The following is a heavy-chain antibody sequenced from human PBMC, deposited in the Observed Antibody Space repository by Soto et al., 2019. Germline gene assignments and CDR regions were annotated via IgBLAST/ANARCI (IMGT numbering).Heavy chain of an antibody. D-gene: IGHD1-26*01. V-gene: IGHV3-30*18. CDR3: VKTDMGGSYDH. CDR1: GFTFSGYG. J-gene: IGHJ5*02. CDR2: ISYDGSNK. Sequence: QVQLVESGGGVGQPGRSLRLSCAASGFTFSGYGMHWVRQAPGKGLEWVTLISYDGSNKYYADSVKGRFTISRDNSKNTLYLQMNSLRAEDTAVYYCVKTDMGGSYDHWGLGTLVTVSS.